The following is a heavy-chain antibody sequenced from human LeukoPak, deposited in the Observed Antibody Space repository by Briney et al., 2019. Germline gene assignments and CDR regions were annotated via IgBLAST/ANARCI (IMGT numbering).Heavy chain of an antibody. CDR2: ISGSGDST. V-gene: IGHV3-23*01. CDR1: GFTFVTYA. D-gene: IGHD1-14*01. Sequence: GGSLRLSCAASGFTFVTYAMSWVRQAPGKGLEWVSTISGSGDSTFYTDSVKGRFTISRDNSKNTLYLQMNSLRADDTAVYYCAKNPTGGSLNWFDPWGQGTLVTVSS. CDR3: AKNPTGGSLNWFDP. J-gene: IGHJ5*02.